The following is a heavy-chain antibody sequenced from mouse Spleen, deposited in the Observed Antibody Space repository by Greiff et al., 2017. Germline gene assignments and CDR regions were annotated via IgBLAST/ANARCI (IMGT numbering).Heavy chain of an antibody. Sequence: EVQLQESGPGMVKPSQSLSLTCTVTGYSITSGYDWHWIRHFPGNKLEWMGYISYSGSTNYNPSLKSRISITHDTSKNHFFLKLNSVTTEDTATYYCARDAYGSSSMDYWGQGTSVTVSS. CDR3: ARDAYGSSSMDY. J-gene: IGHJ4*01. CDR2: ISYSGST. D-gene: IGHD1-1*01. CDR1: GYSITSGYD. V-gene: IGHV3-1*01.